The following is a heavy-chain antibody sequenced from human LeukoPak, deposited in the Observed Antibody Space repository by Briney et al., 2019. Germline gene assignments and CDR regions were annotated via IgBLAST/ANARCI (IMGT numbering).Heavy chain of an antibody. CDR2: ISDSGGRT. CDR1: GFTFSTYA. Sequence: GGSLRLSCAASGFTFSTYAVNWVRHAPGKGLEWVSSISDSGGRTYYADSVKGRFTISRDNSTNTLYLQMNSLRAEPTPIYLCAKEPVSRNPPYYCDYWGQGNLDTVSS. V-gene: IGHV3-23*01. CDR3: AKEPVSRNPPYYCDY. D-gene: IGHD1-14*01. J-gene: IGHJ4*02.